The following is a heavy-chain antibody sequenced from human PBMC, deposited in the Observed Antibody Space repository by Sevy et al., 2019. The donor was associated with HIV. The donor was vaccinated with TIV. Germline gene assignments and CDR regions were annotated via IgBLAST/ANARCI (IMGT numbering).Heavy chain of an antibody. CDR2: IGYNGADR. D-gene: IGHD6-13*01. J-gene: IGHJ4*02. Sequence: GGSLRLSCTTSGFTFSDYGMHWVRQAPGKGLERVTFIGYNGADRYYSDSVKGRFAISRDNSKNTLLLQMNSLRAEDTAIYYCVKNTASAGTGGFDYWGQGALVTVSS. CDR1: GFTFSDYG. V-gene: IGHV3-30*02. CDR3: VKNTASAGTGGFDY.